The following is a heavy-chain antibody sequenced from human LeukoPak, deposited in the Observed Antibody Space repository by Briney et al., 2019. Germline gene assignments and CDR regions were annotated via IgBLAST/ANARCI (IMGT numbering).Heavy chain of an antibody. CDR3: ARDIERNWEVYYFDY. CDR1: GFTFSSYA. V-gene: IGHV3-30-3*01. D-gene: IGHD7-27*01. Sequence: PGRSLRLSCAASGFTFSSYAMHWVRQAPGKGLEWVAVISYDGSNKYYADSVKGRFTISRDNSKNTLYLQMNSLRAEDTAVYYCARDIERNWEVYYFDYWGQGTLVTVSS. CDR2: ISYDGSNK. J-gene: IGHJ4*02.